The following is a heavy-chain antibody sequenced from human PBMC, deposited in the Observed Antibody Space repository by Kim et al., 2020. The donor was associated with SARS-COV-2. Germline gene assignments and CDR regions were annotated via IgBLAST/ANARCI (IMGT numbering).Heavy chain of an antibody. V-gene: IGHV5-51*01. D-gene: IGHD5-12*01. CDR3: ARQRFGYTGYDWDY. J-gene: IGHJ4*02. CDR2: VYPAASQT. Sequence: GESLKISCQTSGYDFSTHWIGWVRQLPGKGLEWMGVVYPAASQTRYSPSFQGQVTMSVDKSISTTYLQWSSLKASDSAMYYCARQRFGYTGYDWDYWGQGSRVTVSS. CDR1: GYDFSTHW.